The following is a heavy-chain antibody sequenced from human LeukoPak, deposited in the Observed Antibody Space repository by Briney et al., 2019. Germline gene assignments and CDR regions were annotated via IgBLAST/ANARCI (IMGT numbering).Heavy chain of an antibody. D-gene: IGHD3-10*01. V-gene: IGHV3-11*06. J-gene: IGHJ4*02. Sequence: PGGSLRLSCAASGFTFSDYYMSWIRQAPGKGLEWVSYISSSSSYTNYADSVKGRFAISRDNAKNSLYLQMNSLRAEDTAVYYCATGSGHYYGSGSYPGYWGQGTLVTVSS. CDR2: ISSSSSYT. CDR1: GFTFSDYY. CDR3: ATGSGHYYGSGSYPGY.